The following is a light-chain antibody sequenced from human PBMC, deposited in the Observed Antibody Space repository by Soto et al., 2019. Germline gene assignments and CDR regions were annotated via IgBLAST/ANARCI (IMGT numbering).Light chain of an antibody. CDR3: SSYTDDTYYV. CDR2: DAY. CDR1: RSDIGGYNY. V-gene: IGLV2-14*03. J-gene: IGLJ1*01. Sequence: QSVQTQPASVSWSPGHSITIACIGTRSDIGGYNYVSWHQQHPGKAPKLMIYDAYERPLGVSNRFSGSKSGNTASLTISGLQNEEEADYYCSSYTDDTYYVFGSGTKVTVL.